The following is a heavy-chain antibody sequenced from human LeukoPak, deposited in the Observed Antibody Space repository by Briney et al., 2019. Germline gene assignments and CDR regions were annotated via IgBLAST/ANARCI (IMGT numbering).Heavy chain of an antibody. V-gene: IGHV1-2*02. CDR2: INPNSGGT. CDR3: SREDKGIGFDY. Sequence: APVKVSCKASGYTFTGYYMHWVRQAPGQGLEWMGWINPNSGGTNYAQKFQGRVTMTRDTSISTAYMELSRLRSDDTAVYYCSREDKGIGFDYWGKEPLVTVSS. D-gene: IGHD3-10*01. J-gene: IGHJ4*02. CDR1: GYTFTGYY.